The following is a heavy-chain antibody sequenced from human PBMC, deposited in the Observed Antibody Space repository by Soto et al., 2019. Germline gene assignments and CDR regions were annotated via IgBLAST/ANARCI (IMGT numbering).Heavy chain of an antibody. CDR2: IDSGGST. CDR1: GFTVSSNY. J-gene: IGHJ6*02. Sequence: EVQLVESGGGLIQPGGSLRLSCAASGFTVSSNYMSWVRQAPGKGLEWVTGIDSGGSTHYADSVKGRFTFSRDNSKKTLYLQRNSLRAEDTAVYDCARVLAVANYYYYGMDVWGQVTTVTVSS. CDR3: ARVLAVANYYYYGMDV. V-gene: IGHV3-53*01. D-gene: IGHD6-19*01.